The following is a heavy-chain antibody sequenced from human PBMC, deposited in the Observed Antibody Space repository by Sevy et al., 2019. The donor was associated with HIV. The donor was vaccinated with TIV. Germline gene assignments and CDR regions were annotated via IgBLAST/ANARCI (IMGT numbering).Heavy chain of an antibody. Sequence: GGSLRLSCAASGFTFSSCARSWVRQAPGKGLEWVSAISGSGGSAYSAVSGKGRLTTSRDNSKKMLYLQMNSLRADDAAVYYCAKHPYFLYPQFGIDAWGQGTTVTVSS. J-gene: IGHJ6*02. CDR2: ISGSGGSA. CDR3: AKHPYFLYPQFGIDA. V-gene: IGHV3-23*01. D-gene: IGHD2-8*01. CDR1: GFTFSSCA.